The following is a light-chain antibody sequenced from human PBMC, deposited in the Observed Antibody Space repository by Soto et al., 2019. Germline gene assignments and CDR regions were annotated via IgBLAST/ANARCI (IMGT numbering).Light chain of an antibody. CDR2: GAS. CDR3: QQYGGSPWT. CDR1: QTVRNNY. Sequence: EVVMTQSPATLSVSPGERATLSCRASQTVRNNYLAWYQQKPGQAPRLLIYGASSRATGIPDRFSGNGSGRDFTLTITRLEPEDFAMYYCQQYGGSPWTFGQGTKVDIK. J-gene: IGKJ1*01. V-gene: IGKV3-20*01.